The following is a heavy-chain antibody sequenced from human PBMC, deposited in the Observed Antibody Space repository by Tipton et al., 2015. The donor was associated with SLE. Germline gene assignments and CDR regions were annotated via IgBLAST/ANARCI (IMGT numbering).Heavy chain of an antibody. V-gene: IGHV4-59*08. D-gene: IGHD4-17*01. CDR2: IYYTGTT. J-gene: IGHJ6*02. CDR1: GGYLTGNP. Sequence: TLSLTCTVSGGYLTGNPWSGIRQPPGKGLEWICYIYYTGTTAYNPSPKSRVTISVDTSKNQFSLKLTAVTAADSAVYYCASGTTVTTIPLVYYAMDVWGQGATVTVSS. CDR3: ASGTTVTTIPLVYYAMDV.